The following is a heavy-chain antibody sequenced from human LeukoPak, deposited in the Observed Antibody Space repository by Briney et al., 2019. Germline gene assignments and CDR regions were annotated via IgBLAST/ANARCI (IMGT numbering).Heavy chain of an antibody. Sequence: PGGSLRLSCAATGFTFSDYTMTWVRQAPGKGLEWGSSITYSSAYRHYADSLRGRFTISRDNANNLLFLQLNSLSAEDTAVYFCAREAYLGGLSPWGQGTLVTVSS. D-gene: IGHD3-16*02. V-gene: IGHV3-21*06. J-gene: IGHJ5*02. CDR3: AREAYLGGLSP. CDR1: GFTFSDYT. CDR2: ITYSSAYR.